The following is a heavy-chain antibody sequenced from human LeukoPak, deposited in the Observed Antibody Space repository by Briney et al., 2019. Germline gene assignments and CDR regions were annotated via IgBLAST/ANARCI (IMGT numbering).Heavy chain of an antibody. D-gene: IGHD3-22*01. V-gene: IGHV3-74*01. Sequence: GGSLRLSCAGSGFTFSKYWLHWVRQAPGKGLLWVSRINTDGSDTSYADFVKGRFTISRDNAKNSLYLQMNILRAEDTAVYYCARVLHYYDSSTYYTDITGYFFDYWGQGSLVTVSS. CDR3: ARVLHYYDSSTYYTDITGYFFDY. CDR2: INTDGSDT. J-gene: IGHJ4*02. CDR1: GFTFSKYW.